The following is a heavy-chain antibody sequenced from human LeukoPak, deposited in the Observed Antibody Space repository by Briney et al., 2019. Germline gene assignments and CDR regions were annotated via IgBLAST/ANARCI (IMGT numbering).Heavy chain of an antibody. J-gene: IGHJ2*01. V-gene: IGHV1-24*01. CDR3: ATDPLQYCYCDSIGQGYFDL. Sequence: ASVTVSYKFSGYTLTELSMHWVRQAPGKRLVGMGGLDPEDGETRYAQKFQGSVTITEDTSPDTVYMELSSLRSEDTAVFFCATDPLQYCYCDSIGQGYFDLWGRGTLVTVSS. CDR2: LDPEDGET. CDR1: GYTLTELS. D-gene: IGHD3-22*01.